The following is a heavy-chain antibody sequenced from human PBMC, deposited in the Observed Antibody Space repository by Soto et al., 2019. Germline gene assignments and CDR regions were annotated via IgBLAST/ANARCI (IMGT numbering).Heavy chain of an antibody. J-gene: IGHJ5*02. D-gene: IGHD6-19*01. Sequence: ASVKVSCKASGYTFTGYYMHWVRQAPGQGLEWMGWINPNSGGTNYAQKFQGRVTMTRDTSISTAYMELSRLRSDDTAVYYCARVLWSSGFNWFDPWGQGTLVTVSS. CDR1: GYTFTGYY. CDR3: ARVLWSSGFNWFDP. V-gene: IGHV1-2*02. CDR2: INPNSGGT.